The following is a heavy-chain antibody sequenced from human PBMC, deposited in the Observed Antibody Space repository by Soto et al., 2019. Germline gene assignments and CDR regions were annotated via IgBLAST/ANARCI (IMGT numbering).Heavy chain of an antibody. J-gene: IGHJ4*02. Sequence: SETLSLTCAVHGGSFSGYYWGWLRQSPGKGPEWIGSVFYTGFTSYNPSLESRVSVSVDTSKNQFSLKVSGVSAADTAVYYCATSQKGYNWNYFDHWGQGALVTVSS. CDR3: ATSQKGYNWNYFDH. CDR1: GGSFSGYY. D-gene: IGHD1-20*01. V-gene: IGHV4-34*12. CDR2: VFYTGFT.